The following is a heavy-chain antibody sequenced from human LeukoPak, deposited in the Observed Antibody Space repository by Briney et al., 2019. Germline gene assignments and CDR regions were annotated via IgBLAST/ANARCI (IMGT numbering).Heavy chain of an antibody. CDR2: IYSGGST. V-gene: IGHV3-66*01. J-gene: IGHJ4*02. Sequence: GGSLRLSCAASEFTFNSYAMNWVRQAPGKGLEWVSVIYSGGSTYYADSVKGRFTISRDNSKNTLYLQMNSLRAEDTAVYYCASSSGWYGYFDYWGQGTLVTVSS. D-gene: IGHD6-19*01. CDR3: ASSSGWYGYFDY. CDR1: EFTFNSYA.